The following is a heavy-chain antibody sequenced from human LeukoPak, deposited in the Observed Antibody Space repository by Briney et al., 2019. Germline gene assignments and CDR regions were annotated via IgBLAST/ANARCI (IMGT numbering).Heavy chain of an antibody. V-gene: IGHV5-51*01. CDR2: IYPDDSDT. CDR3: ARHEAEGYCSGGSCYDYYGMDV. J-gene: IGHJ6*02. Sequence: GESLKISCKGSGYSFTSYWIGWVRQMPEKGLEWMGIIYPDDSDTRYSPSFQGQVTISADKSISTAYLQWSSLKASDTAMYYCARHEAEGYCSGGSCYDYYGMDVWGQGTTVTVSS. D-gene: IGHD2-15*01. CDR1: GYSFTSYW.